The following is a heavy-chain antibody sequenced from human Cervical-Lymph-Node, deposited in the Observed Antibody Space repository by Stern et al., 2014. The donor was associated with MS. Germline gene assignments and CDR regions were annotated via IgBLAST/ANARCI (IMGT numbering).Heavy chain of an antibody. CDR3: VERDAWFDP. CDR1: GGRFTSYA. V-gene: IGHV1-69*06. CDR2: AIPTIGST. J-gene: IGHJ5*02. D-gene: IGHD1-1*01. Sequence: QVQLVQSGAEVKKPGSSVNVSCTASGGRFTSYAISWVRQGPGQGLEWLGGAIPTIGSTNYAQKFQGRLTITADKSSNIAYMELRSLTTEDTAIYYCVERDAWFDPWGPGTLFTVSS.